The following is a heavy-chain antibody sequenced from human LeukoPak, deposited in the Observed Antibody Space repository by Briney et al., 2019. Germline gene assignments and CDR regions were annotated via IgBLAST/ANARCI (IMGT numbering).Heavy chain of an antibody. CDR2: IYYSGST. D-gene: IGHD3-22*01. CDR1: GGSISSSSYY. Sequence: SETLSLTCTVSGGSISSSSYYWGWIRQPPGKGLEWIGSIYYSGSTYYNPSLKSRVTISVDTSKNQFSLKLSSVTAADTAVYYCARSSEGRYYYDSSGFSYYYYYMDVWGKGTTVTISS. CDR3: ARSSEGRYYYDSSGFSYYYYYMDV. J-gene: IGHJ6*03. V-gene: IGHV4-39*07.